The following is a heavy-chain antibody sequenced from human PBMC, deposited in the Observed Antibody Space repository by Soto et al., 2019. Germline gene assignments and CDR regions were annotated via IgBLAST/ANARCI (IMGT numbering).Heavy chain of an antibody. J-gene: IGHJ3*02. Sequence: QVQLQQSGPGLVKPSQTLSLTCAISGDSVSSNNGVWNWIRQSPSRGLEWLGRTLYRSKWHYDYTEFMASRITITPDTSKHQFSLHLNSVSPDDTAVDYCDPETPVFRGVRNAFDIWGQGPMVTVSS. CDR1: GDSVSSNNGV. CDR3: DPETPVFRGVRNAFDI. CDR2: TLYRSKWHY. D-gene: IGHD3-10*01. V-gene: IGHV6-1*01.